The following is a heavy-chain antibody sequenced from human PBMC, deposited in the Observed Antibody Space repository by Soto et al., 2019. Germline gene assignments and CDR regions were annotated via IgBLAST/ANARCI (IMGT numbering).Heavy chain of an antibody. J-gene: IGHJ3*02. D-gene: IGHD1-26*01. CDR3: VGHGGGYPSGSFNT. V-gene: IGHV3-53*01. Sequence: GGSVRLSCAASGFSVSGNYMSWVRQAPGKGLEWVSVIYSDDGTYYADSVKGRFTISRDNSKNTVLLQMYTLRAEDTAVYYCVGHGGGYPSGSFNTWGQGTMVTVSS. CDR1: GFSVSGNY. CDR2: IYSDDGT.